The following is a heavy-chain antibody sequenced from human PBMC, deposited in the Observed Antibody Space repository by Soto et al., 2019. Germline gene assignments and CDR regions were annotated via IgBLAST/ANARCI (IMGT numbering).Heavy chain of an antibody. CDR1: GGSISSGGYY. Sequence: TLSLTCTVSGGSISSGGYYWSWIRQHPGKGLEWIGYIYYSGSTYYNPSLKSRVTISVDTSKNQFSLKLSSVIAADTAVYYCARSYCSSTSCYADPAIFDYWGQGTLVTVSS. D-gene: IGHD2-2*01. J-gene: IGHJ4*02. V-gene: IGHV4-31*03. CDR2: IYYSGST. CDR3: ARSYCSSTSCYADPAIFDY.